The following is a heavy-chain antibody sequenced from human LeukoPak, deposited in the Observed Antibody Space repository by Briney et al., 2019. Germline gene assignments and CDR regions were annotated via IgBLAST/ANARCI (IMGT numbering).Heavy chain of an antibody. J-gene: IGHJ6*03. CDR1: GYTFNNYF. CDR2: ISPHRHST. Sequence: ASLKVSCKASGYTFNNYFISWVRQAPGQGLEWVGWISPHRHSTHYAEKVQGRVTMTTDTFTTTVYMELRSLRSDDTAVYYCARVGDYYDSSGYYFQNYYYYMDVWGKGTTVTVPS. D-gene: IGHD3-22*01. V-gene: IGHV1-18*01. CDR3: ARVGDYYDSSGYYFQNYYYYMDV.